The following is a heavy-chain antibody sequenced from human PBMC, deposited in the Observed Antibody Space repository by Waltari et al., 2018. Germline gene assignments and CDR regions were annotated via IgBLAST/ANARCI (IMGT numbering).Heavy chain of an antibody. J-gene: IGHJ2*01. CDR2: MLALDSNT. D-gene: IGHD3-3*02. V-gene: IGHV5-51*01. CDR3: AIALDGTFYWYFDV. Sequence: EVQLVQSGAEVKKPGESLKISCKASAYNFAAYWIGWVRQMPGKGLEWMGIMLALDSNTKYSPSFQGQVTLSVDKSISTAYLQWRSLKASDSAMYYCAIALDGTFYWYFDVWGRATLVTVSS. CDR1: AYNFAAYW.